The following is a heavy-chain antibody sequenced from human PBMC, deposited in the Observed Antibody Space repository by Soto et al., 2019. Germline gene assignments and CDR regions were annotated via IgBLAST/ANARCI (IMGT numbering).Heavy chain of an antibody. D-gene: IGHD3-22*01. CDR1: GASISGGDYY. Sequence: QVQLQESGPGLVKPSQTLSLTCTVSGASISGGDYYWTWIRQPPGKGLEWIGSIYYTGNTYSNPSLGRRLXXSVAPSNNPFALRLTSVTAPATAIYYCARATYDSSTYYLDYWGQGTLVTVSS. CDR3: ARATYDSSTYYLDY. V-gene: IGHV4-30-4*01. CDR2: IYYTGNT. J-gene: IGHJ4*02.